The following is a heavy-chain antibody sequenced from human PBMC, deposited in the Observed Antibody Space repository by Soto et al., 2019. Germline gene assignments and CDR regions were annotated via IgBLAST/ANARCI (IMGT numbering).Heavy chain of an antibody. CDR2: INTNSANT. CDR1: GYSFTSYD. Sequence: ASVKVSCKAYGYSFTSYDMKWVRQATCQWLEAMVWINTNSANTGYAQMFQGRVTMSINTSLCTAYMVLSSLRSEDTPVYYCATYYDILSTDYMDVWGKGTAVTVSS. V-gene: IGHV1-8*01. CDR3: ATYYDILSTDYMDV. J-gene: IGHJ6*03. D-gene: IGHD3-9*01.